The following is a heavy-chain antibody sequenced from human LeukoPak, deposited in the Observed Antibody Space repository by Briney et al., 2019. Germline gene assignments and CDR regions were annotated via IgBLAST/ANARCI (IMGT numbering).Heavy chain of an antibody. CDR2: ISGSGGST. Sequence: GGSLRLSCAASGFTFSSYGMSWVRQAPGKGLEWVLGISGSGGSTYYADSVKGRFTISRDNSKNTLYLQMNSLRAEDTAVYYCGKSHHVTAIDYWGQGTLVTVSS. J-gene: IGHJ4*02. CDR1: GFTFSSYG. V-gene: IGHV3-23*01. D-gene: IGHD2-21*02. CDR3: GKSHHVTAIDY.